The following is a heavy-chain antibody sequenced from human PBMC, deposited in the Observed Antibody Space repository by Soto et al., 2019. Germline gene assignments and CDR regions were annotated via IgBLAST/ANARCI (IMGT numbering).Heavy chain of an antibody. Sequence: SVKVSCKASGSGFIRSGIQWVRQAHGQRLEWIGWIVVASGQTNYAQNFRGRVAISRDTSTATAYIELTGLTSEDTAVYFCSADRPDIGVGWWVWGQGTTVTVSS. CDR3: SADRPDIGVGWWV. CDR1: GSGFIRSG. V-gene: IGHV1-58*02. CDR2: IVVASGQT. J-gene: IGHJ6*01. D-gene: IGHD2-15*01.